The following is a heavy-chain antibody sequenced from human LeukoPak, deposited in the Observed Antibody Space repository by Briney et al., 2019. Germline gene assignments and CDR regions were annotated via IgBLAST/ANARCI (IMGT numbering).Heavy chain of an antibody. CDR1: GFTFSSYS. CDR3: ARERQQQPDY. J-gene: IGHJ4*02. Sequence: GGSLRLSCAASGFTFSSYSMNWVRQAPGKGLEWVSSISSSSSYIYYADSVKGRFTISRDNAKNSLYLQMSSLRAEDTAVYYCARERQQQPDYWGQGTLVTVSS. CDR2: ISSSSSYI. D-gene: IGHD6-13*01. V-gene: IGHV3-21*01.